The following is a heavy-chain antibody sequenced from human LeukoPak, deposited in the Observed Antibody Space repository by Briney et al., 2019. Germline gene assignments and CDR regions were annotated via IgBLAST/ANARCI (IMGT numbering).Heavy chain of an antibody. CDR2: INHSGST. CDR3: ASTLSYYDFWRGSDAFDI. CDR1: GGSFSGYY. Sequence: SETLSLTCAVYGGSFSGYYWSWIRQPPGKGLERIGEINHSGSTNYNPSLKSRVTISVDTSKNQFSLKLSSVTAADTAVYYCASTLSYYDFWRGSDAFDIWGQGTMVTVSS. J-gene: IGHJ3*02. V-gene: IGHV4-34*01. D-gene: IGHD3-3*01.